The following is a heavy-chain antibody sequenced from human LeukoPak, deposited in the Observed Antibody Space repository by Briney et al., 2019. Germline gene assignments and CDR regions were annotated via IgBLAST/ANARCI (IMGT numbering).Heavy chain of an antibody. CDR1: GYTFTSYG. CDR2: ISAYNGNT. CDR3: ARGEIVVVPAPYGMDV. V-gene: IGHV1-18*01. J-gene: IGHJ6*02. Sequence: GASVKVSCKASGYTFTSYGISWVRQAPGQGLEWMGWISAYNGNTNYAQKLQGRATMTTDTSTSTAYMELRSLRSDDTAVYYCARGEIVVVPAPYGMDVWGQGTTVTVSS. D-gene: IGHD2-2*01.